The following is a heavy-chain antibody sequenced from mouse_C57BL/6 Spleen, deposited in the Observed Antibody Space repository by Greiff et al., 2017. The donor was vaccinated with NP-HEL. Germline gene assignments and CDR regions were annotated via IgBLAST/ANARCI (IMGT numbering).Heavy chain of an antibody. CDR3: ARYRSTTVGYAMDY. CDR1: GYAFSSYW. D-gene: IGHD1-1*01. Sequence: VKLMESGAELVKPGASVKISCKASGYAFSSYWMNWVKQRPGKGLEWIGQIYPGDGDTNYNGKFKGKATLTADKSSSTAYMQLSSLTSEDSAVYFCARYRSTTVGYAMDYWGQGTSVTVSS. J-gene: IGHJ4*01. V-gene: IGHV1-80*01. CDR2: IYPGDGDT.